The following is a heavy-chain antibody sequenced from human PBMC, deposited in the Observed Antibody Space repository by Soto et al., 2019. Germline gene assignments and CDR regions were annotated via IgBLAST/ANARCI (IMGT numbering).Heavy chain of an antibody. CDR1: GSTFSSDD. V-gene: IGHV3-23*01. D-gene: IGHD6-19*01. J-gene: IGHJ4*02. CDR2: ISDSGGST. Sequence: VHLLEYGGGLVQPGGSLRLSCVVSGSTFSSDDMSWVRQAPGRGLEWVSGISDSGGSTYYADSVKGRFTISRDNAKNTLYLQMKRLRVEATALYYCAKDGGWSLAVAGLCDYWGPGTQVTVSS. CDR3: AKDGGWSLAVAGLCDY.